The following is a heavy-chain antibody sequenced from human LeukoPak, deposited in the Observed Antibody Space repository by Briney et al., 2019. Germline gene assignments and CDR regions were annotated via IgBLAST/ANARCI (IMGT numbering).Heavy chain of an antibody. J-gene: IGHJ4*02. CDR1: GFTFSSYS. D-gene: IGHD6-19*01. Sequence: TGGSLRLSCAASGFTFSSYSMNWVRQAPGKGLEWVSSISSSSSYIYYADSVKGRFTISRDNAKNSLYLQMNSLRAEDTAVYYCARDLIAAAGPTEGIVVAGTGYWGQGTLVTVSS. CDR2: ISSSSSYI. V-gene: IGHV3-21*01. CDR3: ARDLIAAAGPTEGIVVAGTGY.